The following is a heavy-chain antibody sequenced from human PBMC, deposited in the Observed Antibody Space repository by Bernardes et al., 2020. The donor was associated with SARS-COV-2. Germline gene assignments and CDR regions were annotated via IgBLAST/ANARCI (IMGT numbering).Heavy chain of an antibody. CDR2: ISGSGGST. J-gene: IGHJ6*02. CDR1: GFTFSSYA. CDR3: AKGELDRGAYYDFWSGGLTRHYYYYGMDG. V-gene: IGHV3-23*01. D-gene: IGHD3-3*01. Sequence: GGSLRLSCAASGFTFSSYAMSWVRQAPGKGLEWVSAISGSGGSTYYADSVKGRFTISRDNSKNTLYLQMNSLRAEDTAVYYCAKGELDRGAYYDFWSGGLTRHYYYYGMDGWGQGTTVTVSS.